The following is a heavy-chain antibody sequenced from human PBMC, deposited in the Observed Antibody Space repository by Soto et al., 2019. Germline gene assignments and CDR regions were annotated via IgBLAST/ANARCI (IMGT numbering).Heavy chain of an antibody. V-gene: IGHV3-23*01. CDR1: GFTFSSYA. CDR3: AKASIAAAGYPDYYYGMDV. CDR2: ISCSGGST. D-gene: IGHD6-13*01. J-gene: IGHJ6*02. Sequence: GSLRLSCAASGFTFSSYAMSWVRQAPGKGLEWVSAISCSGGSTYYADSVKGRFTISRDNSKNTLYLQMNSLRAEDTAVYYCAKASIAAAGYPDYYYGMDVWGQGTTVTVSS.